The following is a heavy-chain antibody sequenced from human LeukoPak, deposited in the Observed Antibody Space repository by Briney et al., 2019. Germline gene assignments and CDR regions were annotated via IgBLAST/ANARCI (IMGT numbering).Heavy chain of an antibody. J-gene: IGHJ6*02. D-gene: IGHD6-19*01. CDR2: ICPGDSDT. Sequence: GGSPKTSFQGSGYSFTRYWIGWVRQIPGKGLEWIGIICPGDSDTRYRPSFQGQIANSADTSISTAYLQWSSLKASDTAMYYCARHFRSGWYQYYYYGIDVWGQGTTVTVSS. CDR1: GYSFTRYW. CDR3: ARHFRSGWYQYYYYGIDV. V-gene: IGHV5-51*01.